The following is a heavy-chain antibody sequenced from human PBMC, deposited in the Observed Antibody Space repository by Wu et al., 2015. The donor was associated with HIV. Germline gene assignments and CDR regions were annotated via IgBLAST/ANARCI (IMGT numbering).Heavy chain of an antibody. CDR3: ARVKAYYSDSSGFGHAFDI. J-gene: IGHJ3*02. CDR1: GGSFSGYY. V-gene: IGHV4-34*01. CDR2: INHSGST. D-gene: IGHD3-22*01. Sequence: QVQVQQWGAGLLKTSETLSLTCAVSGGSFSGYYWSWIRQPPGKGLEWIGEINHSGSTNYNPSLKSRVTISVDTSKNQFSLKLRSVTAADTAVYYCARVKAYYSDSSGFGHAFDIWGQGTMVTVSS.